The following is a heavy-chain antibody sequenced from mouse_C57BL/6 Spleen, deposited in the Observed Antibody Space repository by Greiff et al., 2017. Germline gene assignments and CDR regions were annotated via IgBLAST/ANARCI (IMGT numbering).Heavy chain of an antibody. CDR3: ASPYDYACFAY. V-gene: IGHV1-59*01. CDR2: IDPSDSYT. J-gene: IGHJ3*01. CDR1: GYTFTSYW. Sequence: QVQLQQPGAELVRPGTSVKLSCKASGYTFTSYWMHWVKQRPGQGLEWIGVIDPSDSYTNYNQKFKGKATLTVDTSSSTAYMHLSSLTSEDYAVYYCASPYDYACFAYWGQGTLVTVSA. D-gene: IGHD2-4*01.